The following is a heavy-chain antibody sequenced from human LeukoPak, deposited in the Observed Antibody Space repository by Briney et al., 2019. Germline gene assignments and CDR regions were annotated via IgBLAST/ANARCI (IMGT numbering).Heavy chain of an antibody. CDR3: ARASSGWYPAGY. D-gene: IGHD6-19*01. CDR1: GFTFSSYS. J-gene: IGHJ4*02. CDR2: ISSSSSYI. Sequence: GGSLRLSCAASGFTFSSYSMNWVRQAPGKGLEWVSSISSSSSYIYYADSVKGRFTISRDNAKNSLYLQMNSLRAEDTAVYYCARASSGWYPAGYWGQGTLVTVSS. V-gene: IGHV3-21*01.